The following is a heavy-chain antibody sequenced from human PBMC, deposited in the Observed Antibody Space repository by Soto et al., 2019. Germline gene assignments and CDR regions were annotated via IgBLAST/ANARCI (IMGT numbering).Heavy chain of an antibody. V-gene: IGHV3-30*18. Sequence: QVQLVESGGGVVQPGRSLRLSCAASGFTFSSYGMHWVRQAPGKGLEWVAVISYDGSNKYYADSVKGRFTISRDNSKNTLYLQMNSLRAEDTAVYYCAKSHYGDYFYYYGMDVW. CDR3: AKSHYGDYFYYYGMDV. D-gene: IGHD4-17*01. CDR2: ISYDGSNK. CDR1: GFTFSSYG. J-gene: IGHJ6*01.